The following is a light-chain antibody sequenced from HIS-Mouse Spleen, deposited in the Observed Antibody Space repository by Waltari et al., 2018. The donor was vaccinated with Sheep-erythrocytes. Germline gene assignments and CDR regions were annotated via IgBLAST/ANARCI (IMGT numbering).Light chain of an antibody. CDR1: QRLLHSNGYNY. V-gene: IGKV2-28*01. J-gene: IGKJ4*01. Sequence: DIVMTQSPLSLPVTPGEPASISCRSRQRLLHSNGYNYLVWYLQKPGQSPQLLIYLGSNRASGVPDRFSGSGSGTDFTLKISRVEAEDVGVYYCMQALQTPLTFGGGTKVEIK. CDR3: MQALQTPLT. CDR2: LGS.